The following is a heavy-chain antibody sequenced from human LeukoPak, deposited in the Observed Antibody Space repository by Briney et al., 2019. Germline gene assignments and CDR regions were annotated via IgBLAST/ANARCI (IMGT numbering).Heavy chain of an antibody. D-gene: IGHD4/OR15-4a*01. CDR3: ARDTSFNYGAHAMDV. Sequence: GSLRLSCAASGFTFDNYAMNWVRQAPGKGLEWVLGISGSGVNTYYADSVKGRFTISRDNSKNTLYLQLNSLRGEDTAIYYCARDTSFNYGAHAMDVWGQGTTVTVSS. CDR2: ISGSGVNT. CDR1: GFTFDNYA. V-gene: IGHV3-23*01. J-gene: IGHJ6*02.